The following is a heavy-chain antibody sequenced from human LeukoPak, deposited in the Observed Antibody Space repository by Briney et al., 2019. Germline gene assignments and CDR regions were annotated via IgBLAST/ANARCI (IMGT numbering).Heavy chain of an antibody. V-gene: IGHV3-33*01. J-gene: IGHJ4*02. CDR2: IWYDGSNK. CDR1: GFTFSNYG. Sequence: GGSLRLSCAASGFTFSNYGMPLVRQAPGKGLEWVAVIWYDGSNKYYADSVKGRFTISRDNSKNTLYLQMNSLRAEDTAVYYCARDFSRSFDYWGQGTLVTVSS. D-gene: IGHD2-2*01. CDR3: ARDFSRSFDY.